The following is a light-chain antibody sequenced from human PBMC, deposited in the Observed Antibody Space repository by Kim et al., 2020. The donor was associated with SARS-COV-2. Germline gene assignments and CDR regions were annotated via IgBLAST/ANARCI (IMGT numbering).Light chain of an antibody. CDR3: QQYYSFST. J-gene: IGKJ1*01. CDR1: QSISSW. V-gene: IGKV1-5*03. Sequence: DIQMTQSPSTLSASVGDRVTITCRASQSISSWLAWYQQKPGKAPKLLIYKASTLEGGVPSRFSGSGSGAEFTLTISSLQPDDFATYHCQQYYSFSTFGQGTKVDIK. CDR2: KAS.